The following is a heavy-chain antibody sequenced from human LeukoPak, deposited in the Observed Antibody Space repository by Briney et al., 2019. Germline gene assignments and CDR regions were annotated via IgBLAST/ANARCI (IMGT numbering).Heavy chain of an antibody. V-gene: IGHV4-59*01. CDR2: IYYSGSV. CDR1: GDSNIKYY. Sequence: SETLSLTCSVSGDSNIKYYWTWLRQPPGKGLEWIGYIYYSGSVNYTPSLKSRVTISQDPSKSQFSLNLRSVTAADTAVYYCARGFNYYGPFDPWRQGTLVTVSS. J-gene: IGHJ5*02. D-gene: IGHD3-10*01. CDR3: ARGFNYYGPFDP.